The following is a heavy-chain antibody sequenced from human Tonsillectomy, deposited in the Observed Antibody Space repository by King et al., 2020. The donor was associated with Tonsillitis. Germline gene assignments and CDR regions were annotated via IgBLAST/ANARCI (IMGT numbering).Heavy chain of an antibody. CDR1: GGSISSYY. CDR3: ARQTQGTMVRGFPGWFDP. V-gene: IGHV4-59*08. CDR2: IYYSGST. J-gene: IGHJ5*02. Sequence: LQLQESGPGLVKPSETLSLTCTVSGGSISSYYWSWIRQPPGKGLEWIGYIYYSGSTNYNPSLKSRVTISVDTSKNQFSLKLSSVTAADTAVYYCARQTQGTMVRGFPGWFDPWGQGTLVTVSS. D-gene: IGHD3-10*01.